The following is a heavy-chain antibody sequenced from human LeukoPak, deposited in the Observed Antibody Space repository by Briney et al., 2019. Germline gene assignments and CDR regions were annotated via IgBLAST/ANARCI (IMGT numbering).Heavy chain of an antibody. J-gene: IGHJ5*02. D-gene: IGHD3-10*01. CDR2: IYYTGST. CDR1: GGSVTSGGFY. Sequence: SEALSLTCSVSGGSVTSGGFYWGWPRQPPGKAPEWLATIYYTGSTYYNPSLQSRVTISIDTSKNQFSLRLTSVTATDTAVYHCARHSGSGSLSRPFDPWGQGTLVTVSS. CDR3: ARHSGSGSLSRPFDP. V-gene: IGHV4-39*01.